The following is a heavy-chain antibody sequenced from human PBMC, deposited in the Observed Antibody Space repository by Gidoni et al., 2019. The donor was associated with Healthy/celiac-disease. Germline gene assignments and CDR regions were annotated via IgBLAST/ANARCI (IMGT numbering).Heavy chain of an antibody. Sequence: EVQLVQSGAEVKKPGESLKISCKGSGYSFTSYWIGWVRQMPGKGLEWRGIIDPGDSDTRYSPSFQGQVTISADKSISTAYLQWSSLKASDTAMYYCARPLAAAGSTGWFDPWGQGTLVTVSS. J-gene: IGHJ5*02. V-gene: IGHV5-51*01. D-gene: IGHD6-13*01. CDR2: IDPGDSDT. CDR1: GYSFTSYW. CDR3: ARPLAAAGSTGWFDP.